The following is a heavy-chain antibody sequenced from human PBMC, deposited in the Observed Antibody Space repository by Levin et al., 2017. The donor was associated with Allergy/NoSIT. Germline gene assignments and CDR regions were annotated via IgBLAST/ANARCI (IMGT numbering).Heavy chain of an antibody. J-gene: IGHJ6*02. D-gene: IGHD3-3*01. CDR3: ARERILLQGTIFGVGYYYYGMDV. Sequence: PSETLSLTCAVYGGSFSGYYWSWIRQPPGKGLEWIGEINHSGSTNYNPSLKSRVTISVDTSKNQFSLKLSSVTAADTAVYYCARERILLQGTIFGVGYYYYGMDVWGQGTTVTVS. CDR2: INHSGST. V-gene: IGHV4-34*01. CDR1: GGSFSGYY.